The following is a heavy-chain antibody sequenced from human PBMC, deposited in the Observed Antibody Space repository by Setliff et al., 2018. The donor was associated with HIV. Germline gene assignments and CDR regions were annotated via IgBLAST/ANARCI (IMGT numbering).Heavy chain of an antibody. CDR2: ISVSGRST. D-gene: IGHD4-17*01. J-gene: IGHJ3*02. V-gene: IGHV3-23*01. CDR3: AKPMTTVTTAAFDI. Sequence: GGSLRLSCAASGFTFSSYAMSWVRQAPGKGLEWVSVISVSGRSTYYADSVKGRFTISRDNSKNTLYLQMNSLRAEDTAVYYCAKPMTTVTTAAFDIWGQGTMVTVSS. CDR1: GFTFSSYA.